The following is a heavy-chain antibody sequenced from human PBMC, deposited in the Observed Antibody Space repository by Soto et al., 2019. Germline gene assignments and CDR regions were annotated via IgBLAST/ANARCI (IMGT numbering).Heavy chain of an antibody. CDR1: GGSISSGGYS. Sequence: SETLSLTCAVSGGSISSGGYSWSWIRQPPGKGLEWIGYIYHSGSTYYNPSLKSRVTISVDRSKNQFSLKLSSVAAADTAVYYCARAYCGGDCYSWGNWFDPWGQGTLVTVSS. J-gene: IGHJ5*02. CDR2: IYHSGST. V-gene: IGHV4-30-2*01. D-gene: IGHD2-21*02. CDR3: ARAYCGGDCYSWGNWFDP.